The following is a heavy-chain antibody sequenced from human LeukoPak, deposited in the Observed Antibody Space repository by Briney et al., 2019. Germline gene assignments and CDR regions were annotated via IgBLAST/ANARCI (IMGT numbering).Heavy chain of an antibody. J-gene: IGHJ4*02. V-gene: IGHV3-23*01. CDR3: VKELPSPAAPGNPFEF. CDR1: GFTFNNYA. Sequence: GGSLRLSCAASGFTFNNYAMTWVRQAPGKGLEWVAAISDGGDRAYYADSLRGRFTISRDNSKNTLYLQMNNLRAEDTAVYYCVKELPSPAAPGNPFEFWGQGALVTVSS. D-gene: IGHD2-2*01. CDR2: ISDGGDRA.